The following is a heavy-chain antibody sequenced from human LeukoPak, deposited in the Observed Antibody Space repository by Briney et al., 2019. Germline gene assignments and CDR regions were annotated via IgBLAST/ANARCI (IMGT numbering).Heavy chain of an antibody. Sequence: PSETLSLTCAVSGGSIRSSNWWSWVRQPPGKGLEWIGQIYHSGSTNYNPPLKSRVTISLDKSKNQFSLKLSSVTAADTAVYYCARVGYDSSGYYFRLDYWGQGTLVTVSS. V-gene: IGHV4-4*02. CDR2: IYHSGST. CDR1: GGSIRSSNW. J-gene: IGHJ4*02. D-gene: IGHD3-22*01. CDR3: ARVGYDSSGYYFRLDY.